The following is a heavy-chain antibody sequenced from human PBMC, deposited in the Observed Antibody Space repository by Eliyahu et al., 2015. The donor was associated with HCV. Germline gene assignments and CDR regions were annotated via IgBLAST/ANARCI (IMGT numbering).Heavy chain of an antibody. D-gene: IGHD4-23*01. Sequence: EVKKPGSSVKVSCKASGGTFSTYAISWVRQAPGQGLEWMGGIIPVSGTPHYAQKFQGRVTVTADESTSTAYMDLSSLRSEDTAIYFCARGTKGSGGAFDIWGQGTMVTVSS. CDR2: IIPVSGTP. J-gene: IGHJ3*02. V-gene: IGHV1-69*01. CDR1: GGTFSTYA. CDR3: ARGTKGSGGAFDI.